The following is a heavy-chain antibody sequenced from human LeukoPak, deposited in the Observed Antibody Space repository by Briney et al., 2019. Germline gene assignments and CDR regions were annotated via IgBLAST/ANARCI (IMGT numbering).Heavy chain of an antibody. CDR2: IIPIFGTA. V-gene: IGHV1-69*13. CDR3: ARDQGIEVVPAATNWFDP. D-gene: IGHD2-2*01. CDR1: GGTFSSYA. Sequence: ASVKVSCKASGGTFSSYAISWVRQAPGQGLEWMGGIIPIFGTANYAQKFQGRVTITADESTSAAYMELSSLRSEDTAVYYCARDQGIEVVPAATNWFDPWGQGTLVTVSS. J-gene: IGHJ5*02.